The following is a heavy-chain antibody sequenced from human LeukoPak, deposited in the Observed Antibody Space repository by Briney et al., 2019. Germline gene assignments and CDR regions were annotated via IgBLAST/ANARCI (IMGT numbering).Heavy chain of an antibody. J-gene: IGHJ3*02. D-gene: IGHD6-19*01. Sequence: GGSLRLSCAASGFTFSSYWMHWVRQAPGKGLVWVSRSNSDGSITSYADSVKGRFTISRDNSKNTLYLQMNSLRAEDTAVYYCAKSYSSGWYRDAFDIWGQGTMVTVSS. CDR3: AKSYSSGWYRDAFDI. V-gene: IGHV3-74*01. CDR1: GFTFSSYW. CDR2: SNSDGSIT.